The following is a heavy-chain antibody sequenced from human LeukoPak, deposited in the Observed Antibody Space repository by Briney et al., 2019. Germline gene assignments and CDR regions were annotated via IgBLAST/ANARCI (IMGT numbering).Heavy chain of an antibody. CDR1: GFTFSSYW. Sequence: GGSLRLSCAASGFTFSSYWMNWVRQAPGKGLEWVSYISSSSSTIYYADSVKGRFTISRDNAKNSLYLQMNSLRAEDTAVYYCARGQCTNGVCSQYFQHWGQGTLVTVSS. J-gene: IGHJ1*01. CDR2: ISSSSSTI. CDR3: ARGQCTNGVCSQYFQH. V-gene: IGHV3-48*01. D-gene: IGHD2-8*01.